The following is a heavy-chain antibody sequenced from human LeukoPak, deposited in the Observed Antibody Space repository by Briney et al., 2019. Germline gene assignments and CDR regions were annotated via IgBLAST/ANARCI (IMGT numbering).Heavy chain of an antibody. D-gene: IGHD1-26*01. CDR2: INWNSGSI. CDR3: AKDMIPRLSGSYPANFDY. CDR1: GFTFDDYG. V-gene: IGHV3-20*04. J-gene: IGHJ4*02. Sequence: PGGSLRLSCAASGFTFDDYGMSWVRQAPGKGLEWVSGINWNSGSIGYADSVKGRFTISRDNAKNSLYLQMNSLRAEDTALYYCAKDMIPRLSGSYPANFDYWGQGTLVTVSS.